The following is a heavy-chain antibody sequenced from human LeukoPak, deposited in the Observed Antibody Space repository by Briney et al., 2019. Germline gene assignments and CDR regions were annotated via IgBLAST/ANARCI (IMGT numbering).Heavy chain of an antibody. Sequence: GSLRLSCAASGFTFSGSWMSWVRQAPGKGLEWVASINHNGNVNYYVDSVKGRFTISRDNAKNSLYLQMSNLRAEDTAVYFCARGGGLDVWGQGATVTVSS. CDR2: INHNGNVN. CDR1: GFTFSGSW. CDR3: ARGGGLDV. V-gene: IGHV3-7*03. J-gene: IGHJ6*02. D-gene: IGHD3-16*01.